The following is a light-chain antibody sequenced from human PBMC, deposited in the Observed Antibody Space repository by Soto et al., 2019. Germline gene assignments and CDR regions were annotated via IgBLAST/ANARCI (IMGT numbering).Light chain of an antibody. CDR3: RLYAGINNLR. V-gene: IGLV2-8*01. J-gene: IGLJ2*01. CDR1: SSDVGGYSY. Sequence: QSALTQPPSASGSPGQSVTISCTGTSSDVGGYSYVSWYQLHPGKAPKLMIYEVTKRPSGVHNRFSGANSGNKASLTVSGLQVECESEYYCRLYAGINNLRLGGGTKRTVL. CDR2: EVT.